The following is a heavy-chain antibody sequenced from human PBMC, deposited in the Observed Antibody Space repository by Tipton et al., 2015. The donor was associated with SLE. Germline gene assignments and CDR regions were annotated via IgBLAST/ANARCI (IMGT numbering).Heavy chain of an antibody. CDR2: TSDTGLST. CDR3: ARRFSNSWYDWFDP. CDR1: GFTLSTYS. J-gene: IGHJ5*02. D-gene: IGHD2-2*01. Sequence: GSLRLSCAASGFTLSTYSMTWVRQAPGRGLEWVSATSDTGLSTYYADSVKGRFTISRDNSKDTLYLQMNSLTAEDTAIYYCARRFSNSWYDWFDPWGQGTLVTVSS. V-gene: IGHV3-23*01.